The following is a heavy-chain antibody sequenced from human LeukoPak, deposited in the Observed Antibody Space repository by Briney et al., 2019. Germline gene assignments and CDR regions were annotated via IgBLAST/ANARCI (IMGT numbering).Heavy chain of an antibody. CDR2: INPSGGST. CDR3: ARHGYSSGWYAADAFDI. CDR1: GYTFTSYY. J-gene: IGHJ3*02. D-gene: IGHD6-19*01. Sequence: ASVKVSCKASGYTFTSYYMHWVRQAPGQGLEWMGIINPSGGSTSYAQKFQGRVTMTRDTSTSTVYMELSSLRSDDTAVYYCARHGYSSGWYAADAFDIWGQGTMVTVSS. V-gene: IGHV1-46*01.